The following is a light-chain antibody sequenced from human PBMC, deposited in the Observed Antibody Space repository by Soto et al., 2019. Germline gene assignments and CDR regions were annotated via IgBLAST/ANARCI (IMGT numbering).Light chain of an antibody. V-gene: IGKV1-12*01. Sequence: DIQMTQSPSSVSASIGDRVTITCRASQDIDSWLAWFQQKPGEAPRLLIYAAISLHSGVPSRFSGAGPGTDFSLTISSLQPEDFATYFCQQGNSFPLTFGGGTKVEIK. J-gene: IGKJ4*01. CDR3: QQGNSFPLT. CDR2: AAI. CDR1: QDIDSW.